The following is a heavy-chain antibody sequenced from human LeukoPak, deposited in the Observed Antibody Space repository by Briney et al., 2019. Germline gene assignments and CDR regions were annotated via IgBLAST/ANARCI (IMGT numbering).Heavy chain of an antibody. CDR3: ARSASELDY. D-gene: IGHD1-14*01. J-gene: IGHJ4*02. CDR1: GFTFSDYY. Sequence: PGGSLRLSCATPGFTFSDYYMTWIRQTPGKGLEWISYIGYSDSTVGYADSVRGRFTISRDNAKNSLYLQMNSLRAEDTAVYYCARSASELDYWGQGTLVTVSS. V-gene: IGHV3-11*01. CDR2: IGYSDSTV.